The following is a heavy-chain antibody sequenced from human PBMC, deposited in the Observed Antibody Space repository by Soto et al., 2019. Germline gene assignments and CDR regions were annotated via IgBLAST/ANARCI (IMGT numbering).Heavy chain of an antibody. CDR1: GGSINNYY. CDR2: IYYSGST. J-gene: IGHJ6*02. V-gene: IGHV4-59*01. CDR3: ARERHSGNYGMDV. Sequence: SETLSLTCTVSGGSINNYYWSWIRQPPGKGLEWIGYIYYSGSTNYNPTLKSRVNISVDTSKNQVSLNLNSVTAADTAVYYCARERHSGNYGMDVWGLGTTVTVSS. D-gene: IGHD6-19*01.